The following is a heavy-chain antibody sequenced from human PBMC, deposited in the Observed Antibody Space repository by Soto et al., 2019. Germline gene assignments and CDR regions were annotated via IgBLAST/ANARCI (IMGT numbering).Heavy chain of an antibody. J-gene: IGHJ6*02. CDR1: GYTFTSYA. Sequence: QVQLVQSGAEEKKPGASVKVSCKASGYTFTSYAMHWVRQAPGQRLEWMGWINAGNGNTKYSQKFQGRVTITRDTSASTAYMELSSLRSEDTAVYYCARETGTTGGMDVWGQGTTVTVSS. CDR2: INAGNGNT. V-gene: IGHV1-3*05. CDR3: ARETGTTGGMDV. D-gene: IGHD1-7*01.